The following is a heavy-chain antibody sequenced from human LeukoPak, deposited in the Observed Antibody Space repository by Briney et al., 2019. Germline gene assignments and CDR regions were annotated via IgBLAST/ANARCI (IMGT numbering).Heavy chain of an antibody. CDR2: IYHSGNT. Sequence: PSGTLSLTCAVSGGSISSSNWWSWVRQPPGKGLEWIGEIYHSGNTNYNPSLKSRVTISVDKSKNQFSLKLSSVTGADTAVYYCARSGGSPPNWFDPWGQGTLVTVSS. CDR1: GGSISSSNW. CDR3: ARSGGSPPNWFDP. V-gene: IGHV4-4*02. D-gene: IGHD2-15*01. J-gene: IGHJ5*02.